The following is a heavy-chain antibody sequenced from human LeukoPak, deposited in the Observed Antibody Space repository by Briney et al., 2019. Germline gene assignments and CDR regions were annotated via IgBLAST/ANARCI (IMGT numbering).Heavy chain of an antibody. CDR1: AGSITNYY. Sequence: SETLSLTCSLSAGSITNYYWTWIRQPAGGGLVWLVRMHPSGNNNYNASLKNRVTMSIDTSKNQFSLRLSSVTAADTAIYYCAREVASVVAPVSRWLDPWGQGTLVIVSS. V-gene: IGHV4-4*07. D-gene: IGHD2-15*01. J-gene: IGHJ5*02. CDR3: AREVASVVAPVSRWLDP. CDR2: MHPSGNN.